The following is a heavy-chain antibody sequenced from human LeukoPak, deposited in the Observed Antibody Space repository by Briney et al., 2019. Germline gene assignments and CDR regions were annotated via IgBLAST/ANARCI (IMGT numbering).Heavy chain of an antibody. CDR1: GDSFSYFY. D-gene: IGHD2-2*01. CDR3: ARGGCSSTSCLSWFDP. Sequence: NPSETLSLTCTVSGDSFSYFYWSWIRQPPGKGLEWIGYIYNSGSTSYNPSLKSRVTISLDTSQNQFSLKLSSVTAADTAVYYCARGGCSSTSCLSWFDPWGQGTLVTVSS. V-gene: IGHV4-59*01. J-gene: IGHJ5*02. CDR2: IYNSGST.